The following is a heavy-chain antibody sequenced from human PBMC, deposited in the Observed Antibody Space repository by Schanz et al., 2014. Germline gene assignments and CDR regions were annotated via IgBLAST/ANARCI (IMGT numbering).Heavy chain of an antibody. J-gene: IGHJ4*02. V-gene: IGHV3-66*03. Sequence: EVQLVESGGGLIQPGGSLRLSCAASGFTVSSNYMSWVRQAPGKGLEWVAVIYSGGSTFYTDSVEGRFTISRDNAKNTLYLQMNSLRPEDTALYYCVGIHVAVAEAFYWGQGALVIVS. CDR3: VGIHVAVAEAFY. CDR1: GFTVSSNY. CDR2: IYSGGST. D-gene: IGHD6-19*01.